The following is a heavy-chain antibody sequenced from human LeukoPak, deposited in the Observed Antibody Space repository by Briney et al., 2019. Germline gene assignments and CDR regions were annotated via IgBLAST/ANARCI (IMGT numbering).Heavy chain of an antibody. CDR1: GFILSNYV. J-gene: IGHJ4*02. CDR2: IWYDENNK. CDR3: AREWGYGDPFGFFDY. D-gene: IGHD4-17*01. Sequence: GGSLRLSCAASGFILSNYVMHWVRQAPGKGLEWVAVIWYDENNKYYTDSVKGRFTISRDNSKNTLYLQMNSLRAEDTAVYYCAREWGYGDPFGFFDYWGQGTLVTVSS. V-gene: IGHV3-33*01.